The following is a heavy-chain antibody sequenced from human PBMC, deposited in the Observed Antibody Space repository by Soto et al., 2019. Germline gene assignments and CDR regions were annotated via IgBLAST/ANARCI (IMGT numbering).Heavy chain of an antibody. D-gene: IGHD4-17*01. CDR1: GFTFGSSA. J-gene: IGHJ4*02. V-gene: IGHV3-23*01. CDR2: ISGSARGT. Sequence: EVQLSESGGGLVQPGGSLRLSCAASGFTFGSSAMSWVRQAPGKGLEWVSSISGSARGTYYADSVKGRFTISRDNSKNKMDLQMNTLRAEDTAVYYCAKESTHNHDFGDYLHYWGQGALVTVSS. CDR3: AKESTHNHDFGDYLHY.